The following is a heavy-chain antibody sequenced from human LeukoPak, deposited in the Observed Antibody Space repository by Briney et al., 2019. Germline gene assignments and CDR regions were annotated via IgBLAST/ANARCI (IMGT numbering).Heavy chain of an antibody. CDR1: GYTFSFHY. J-gene: IGHJ4*02. CDR2: INPDSGGT. CDR3: ARDGNFDY. Sequence: ASVTVSCTASGYTFSFHYMHWVRQAPGQGLEWMGWINPDSGGTNYAQKFQGRVTMTRDTSISTAYMELTRLTSDDTAVYYCARDGNFDYWGQGTLVAVSS. V-gene: IGHV1-2*02.